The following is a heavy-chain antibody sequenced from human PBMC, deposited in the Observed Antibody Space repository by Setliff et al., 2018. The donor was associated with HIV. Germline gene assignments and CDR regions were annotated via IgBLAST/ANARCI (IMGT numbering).Heavy chain of an antibody. Sequence: GASVKVSCKASGYSFTGYYIHWMRQAPGQGPEWLGWINPNSGGTNYAQKFQGRVTMTRDTSISTAYMDLRSLRSDDTAFYYCARGGQNALRYVDWLPEGEYFHHWGQGTLVTVSS. CDR2: INPNSGGT. D-gene: IGHD3-9*01. J-gene: IGHJ1*01. CDR3: ARGGQNALRYVDWLPEGEYFHH. CDR1: GYSFTGYY. V-gene: IGHV1-2*02.